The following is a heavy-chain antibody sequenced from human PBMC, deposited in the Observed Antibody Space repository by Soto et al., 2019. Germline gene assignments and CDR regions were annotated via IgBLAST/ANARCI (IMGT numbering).Heavy chain of an antibody. CDR3: ARDPGYCTNGVCPIFDF. CDR1: SDSVANYF. Sequence: SETQSLTCTVPSDSVANYFWSWLRQPTGKGLEWIGHMYHGGRTNYSPSLKSRVTMSLDSSKNQFSLNLSSVTAADTAVYFCARDPGYCTNGVCPIFDFWGQG. V-gene: IGHV4-59*02. J-gene: IGHJ4*02. D-gene: IGHD2-8*01. CDR2: MYHGGRT.